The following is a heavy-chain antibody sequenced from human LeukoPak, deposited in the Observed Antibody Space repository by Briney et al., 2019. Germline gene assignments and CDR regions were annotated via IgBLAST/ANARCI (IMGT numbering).Heavy chain of an antibody. CDR2: VYYTGIT. Sequence: SETLSLTCTVSGVSINTYFWSWIRQPPGKGLEWIGYVYYTGITNYNPSLKSRVSISLDTSKNQFSLRLNSVTAAETAVYYCASQLGGTTFHWGQGALVTVSS. V-gene: IGHV4-59*01. CDR3: ASQLGGTTFH. D-gene: IGHD1/OR15-1a*01. CDR1: GVSINTYF. J-gene: IGHJ4*02.